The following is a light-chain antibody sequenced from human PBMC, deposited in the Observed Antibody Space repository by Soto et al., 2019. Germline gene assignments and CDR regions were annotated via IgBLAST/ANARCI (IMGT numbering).Light chain of an antibody. J-gene: IGKJ1*01. CDR1: QSVSID. V-gene: IGKV3-15*01. Sequence: SPTRSCVASQSVSIDLAWYQQKPGQAPWLLFYGASTGATGVPARFSCSGSGTEFTLTICTLQAEDSAVYHCPHDSRPVRTFCQGTK. CDR3: PHDSRPVRT. CDR2: GAS.